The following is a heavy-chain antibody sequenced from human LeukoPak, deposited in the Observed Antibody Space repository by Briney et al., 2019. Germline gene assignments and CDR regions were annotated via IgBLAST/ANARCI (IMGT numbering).Heavy chain of an antibody. CDR3: AKEGSQYRSTSCYN. CDR2: VGNDGDIK. J-gene: IGHJ4*02. Sequence: GGSLRLSCAASEFTFSYYGMHWVRQAPGKGLEWVAVVGNDGDIKHYADSEKGRFTISRDNSKNTLYLQMNSRRVEDTAVYYCAKEGSQYRSTSCYNWGQGNLVTVSS. CDR1: EFTFSYYG. D-gene: IGHD2/OR15-2a*01. V-gene: IGHV3-30*18.